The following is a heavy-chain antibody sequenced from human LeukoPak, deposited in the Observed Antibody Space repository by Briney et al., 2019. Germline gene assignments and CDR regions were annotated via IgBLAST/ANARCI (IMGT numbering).Heavy chain of an antibody. J-gene: IGHJ3*02. Sequence: PSETLSLTCTVSGGSTSSSSYYWGWIRQPPGKGLEWIGSIYYSGSTYYNPSLKSRVTISVDTSKNQFSLKLSSVTAADTAVYYCARSRTTGTPTGSAFDIWGQGTMVTVSS. CDR3: ARSRTTGTPTGSAFDI. CDR1: GGSTSSSSYY. D-gene: IGHD1-1*01. CDR2: IYYSGST. V-gene: IGHV4-39*07.